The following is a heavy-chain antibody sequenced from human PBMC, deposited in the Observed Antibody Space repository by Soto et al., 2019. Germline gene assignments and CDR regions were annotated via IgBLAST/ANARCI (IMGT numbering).Heavy chain of an antibody. CDR1: GFIFENFG. V-gene: IGHV3-23*01. CDR3: AKNQGVELVPLATVDWFDP. Sequence: GGSLRLSCAASGFIFENFGMSWVRQAPGKGLEWISSISGSGFKKYYAGSVKGRFTISRDNSKSTVYLELNNLSAEDTAVYHCAKNQGVELVPLATVDWFDPWGQGSVVTV. D-gene: IGHD1-26*01. CDR2: ISGSGFKK. J-gene: IGHJ5*02.